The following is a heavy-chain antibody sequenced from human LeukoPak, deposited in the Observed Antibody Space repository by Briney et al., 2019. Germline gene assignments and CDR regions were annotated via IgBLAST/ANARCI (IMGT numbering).Heavy chain of an antibody. CDR1: GGTFSSYA. Sequence: GASVKVSCKASGGTFSSYAISWVRQAPGQGLEWMGRIIPILGIANYAQKFQGRVTITADKSTSTAYMELSSLRSEDTAVYYCARVHYGSGNTSYNWFDPWGQGTLVTVSS. J-gene: IGHJ5*02. CDR3: ARVHYGSGNTSYNWFDP. V-gene: IGHV1-69*04. CDR2: IIPILGIA. D-gene: IGHD3-10*01.